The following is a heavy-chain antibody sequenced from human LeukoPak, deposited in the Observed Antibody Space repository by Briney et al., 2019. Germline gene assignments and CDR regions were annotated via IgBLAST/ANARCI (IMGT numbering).Heavy chain of an antibody. CDR2: ISYDGSNK. D-gene: IGHD3-10*01. J-gene: IGHJ4*02. Sequence: PGGSLRLSCAASGFTFSSYGMHCVRQAPGKGLEWVAVISYDGSNKYYADSVKGRFTISRDNSKNTLYLQMNSLRAEDTAVYYCAKATMVRGVMDYWGQGTLVTVSS. V-gene: IGHV3-30*18. CDR1: GFTFSSYG. CDR3: AKATMVRGVMDY.